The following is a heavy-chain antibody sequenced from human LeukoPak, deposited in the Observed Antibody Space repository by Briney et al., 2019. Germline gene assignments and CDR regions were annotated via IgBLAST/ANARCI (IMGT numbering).Heavy chain of an antibody. D-gene: IGHD3-10*01. CDR1: AGFFSGFY. CDR3: ARRHYPDSGTYTFEY. Sequence: SETLSLTCAVYAGFFSGFYWTWIRQPPGRGLKWIGEISHSGSTNYNPSLNSRVTISVDTSKNQFSLRLSSATAADTAVYYCARRHYPDSGTYTFEYWGRGTLVSVSS. V-gene: IGHV4-34*01. J-gene: IGHJ4*02. CDR2: ISHSGST.